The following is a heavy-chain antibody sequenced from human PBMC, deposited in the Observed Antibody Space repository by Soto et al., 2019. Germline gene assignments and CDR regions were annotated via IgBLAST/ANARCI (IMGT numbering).Heavy chain of an antibody. CDR3: ARVGAVGATTADY. Sequence: QVQLQESGPGLVKPSQTLSLTCTVSGGSISSGDNYWSWIRQPPGKGLEWIGYIYYSGSTYYNPSLKSRVTISVDTPKNQVSLKLSSVTAADTAVYYCARVGAVGATTADYWGQGTLVTVSS. CDR1: GGSISSGDNY. CDR2: IYYSGST. V-gene: IGHV4-30-4*01. J-gene: IGHJ4*02. D-gene: IGHD1-26*01.